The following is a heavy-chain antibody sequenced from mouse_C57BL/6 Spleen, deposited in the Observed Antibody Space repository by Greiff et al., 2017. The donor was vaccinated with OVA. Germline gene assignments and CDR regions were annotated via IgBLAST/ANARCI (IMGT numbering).Heavy chain of an antibody. CDR1: GYTFTSYW. Sequence: QVQLQQPGAELVRPGTSVKLSCKASGYTFTSYWMHWVKPRPGQGLEWIGVIDPSDSYTNYNQKFKGKATLTVDTSSSTAYMQLSSLTSEDSAVYYCARERLRRGAWFAYWGQGTLVTVSA. CDR2: IDPSDSYT. J-gene: IGHJ3*01. D-gene: IGHD2-4*01. V-gene: IGHV1-59*01. CDR3: ARERLRRGAWFAY.